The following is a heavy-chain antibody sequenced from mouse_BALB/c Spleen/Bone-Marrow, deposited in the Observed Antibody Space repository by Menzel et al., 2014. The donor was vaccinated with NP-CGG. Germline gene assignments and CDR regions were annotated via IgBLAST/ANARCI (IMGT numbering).Heavy chain of an antibody. Sequence: VQLQESGADLVRPGASVKLSCKAFGYTFTNHRINWVKQRPGQGLDWIGYINPYNDYTNYNQKFKDKATFAVDKSSSTDYMVLSSLTYEDSAVSYRARLEKIGFRDSIDYWGQGTPVTVS. CDR2: INPYNDYT. V-gene: IGHV1-7*01. CDR3: ARLEKIGFRDSIDY. J-gene: IGHJ4*01. CDR1: GYTFTNHR.